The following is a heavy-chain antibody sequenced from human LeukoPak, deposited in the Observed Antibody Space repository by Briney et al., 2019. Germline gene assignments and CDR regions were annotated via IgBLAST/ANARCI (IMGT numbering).Heavy chain of an antibody. V-gene: IGHV1-69*04. CDR1: GGTFSSYA. D-gene: IGHD3-10*01. Sequence: SLKVSCTASGGTFSSYAISWVRQAPGQGLEWMGRIIPILGIANYAQKFQGRVTITADKSTSTAYMELSILRSEDTAVSYCARVRPGSYEFDYWGQGTLVTVSS. CDR3: ARVRPGSYEFDY. CDR2: IIPILGIA. J-gene: IGHJ4*02.